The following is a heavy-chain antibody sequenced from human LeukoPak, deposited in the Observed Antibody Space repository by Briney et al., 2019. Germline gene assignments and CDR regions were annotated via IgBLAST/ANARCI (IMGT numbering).Heavy chain of an antibody. V-gene: IGHV1-2*06. J-gene: IGHJ4*02. D-gene: IGHD6-6*01. CDR3: ARDPPSSSGPDY. Sequence: GASVKVSFKASGYTFTGYYMHWVRQAPGQGLDWMGRINPNSGGTNYAQKFQGRVTMTRDTYISTAYMELSRLRSDDTAVYYCARDPPSSSGPDYWGQGTLVTVSS. CDR2: INPNSGGT. CDR1: GYTFTGYY.